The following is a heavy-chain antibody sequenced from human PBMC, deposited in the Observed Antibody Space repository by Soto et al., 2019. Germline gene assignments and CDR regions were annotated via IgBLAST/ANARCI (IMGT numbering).Heavy chain of an antibody. J-gene: IGHJ4*01. V-gene: IGHV6-1*01. D-gene: IGHD6-19*01. Sequence: YRSKWSNDYAVSVKSRITINPDTSKNQFSLHLNSVTPEDTAVYYCARVHVMVVAGSTFDYWGHGTPVTVSS. CDR2: YRSKWSN. CDR3: ARVHVMVVAGSTFDY.